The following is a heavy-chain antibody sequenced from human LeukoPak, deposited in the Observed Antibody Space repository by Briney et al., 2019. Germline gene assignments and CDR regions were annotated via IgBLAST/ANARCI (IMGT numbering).Heavy chain of an antibody. D-gene: IGHD5-18*01. J-gene: IGHJ3*02. Sequence: SETLSLTCIVSNGSISSGFNYWTWIRQPAGGGLEWIGRMHTTGSTYYSPSLKSRVTMSIDKSKNQFSLRLSSVTAADTALYFCARERAGWIHALDIWGQGTIVTVSS. V-gene: IGHV4-61*02. CDR1: NGSISSGFNY. CDR3: ARERAGWIHALDI. CDR2: MHTTGST.